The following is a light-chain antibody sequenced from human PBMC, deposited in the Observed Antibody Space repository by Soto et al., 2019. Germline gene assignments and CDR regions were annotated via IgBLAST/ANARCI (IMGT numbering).Light chain of an antibody. J-gene: IGKJ5*01. CDR2: DAS. CDR1: QSVSSY. V-gene: IGKV3-11*01. CDR3: QQRSNWPIT. Sequence: ESVLTQSPATLSLSPGERATLSCSASQSVSSYLAWYQQKPGQAPRLLIYDASNRATGIPARFSGSGSGTDFTLTISSLEPEDFAVYYCQQRSNWPITFGQGTRLEI.